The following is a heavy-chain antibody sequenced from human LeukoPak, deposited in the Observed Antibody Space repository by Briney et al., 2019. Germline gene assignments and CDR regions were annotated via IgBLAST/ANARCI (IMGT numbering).Heavy chain of an antibody. CDR3: AREGGFYRPLDY. D-gene: IGHD3-3*01. J-gene: IGHJ4*02. CDR2: VHLDGRT. V-gene: IGHV4-4*02. CDR1: GGSVSSTNW. Sequence: GTLSLTCAVSGGSVSSTNWWTWFRQPPGKGLEWIGEVHLDGRTNYNPCLTGRLTMSVDLYENHISLKLTSVTAADTAVYYCAREGGFYRPLDYSGQGTLVTVSS.